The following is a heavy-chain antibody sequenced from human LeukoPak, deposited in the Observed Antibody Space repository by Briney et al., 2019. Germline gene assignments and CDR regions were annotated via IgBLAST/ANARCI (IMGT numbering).Heavy chain of an antibody. J-gene: IGHJ4*02. D-gene: IGHD5-12*01. CDR2: IGLRASTI. CDR3: ARDHVAPGLVFDL. Sequence: GGSLRLSCASSGFIFSDHHMSWIRQAPGKGLEWISNIGLRASTIEYAECVKGRFTISRDDAKNSLYLQMSGVRDEDTAIYYCARDHVAPGLVFDLWGQGTLVSVSS. V-gene: IGHV3-11*04. CDR1: GFIFSDHH.